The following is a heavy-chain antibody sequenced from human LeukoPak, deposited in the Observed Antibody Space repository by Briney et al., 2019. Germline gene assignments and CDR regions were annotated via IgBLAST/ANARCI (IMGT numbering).Heavy chain of an antibody. Sequence: GGSLRLSCAASGFTFSSYAMHWVRQAPGKGLEWVALIPYDGSNKYYADSVKGRFTVSRDNSKNTLYLQMNSLRAEDTAVYYCARDNAYYYGSGSYSDYWGQGTLVTVSS. V-gene: IGHV3-30*14. J-gene: IGHJ4*02. CDR3: ARDNAYYYGSGSYSDY. CDR1: GFTFSSYA. D-gene: IGHD3-10*01. CDR2: IPYDGSNK.